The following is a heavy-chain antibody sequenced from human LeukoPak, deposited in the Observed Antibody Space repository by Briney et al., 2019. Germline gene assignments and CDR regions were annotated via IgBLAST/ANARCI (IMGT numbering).Heavy chain of an antibody. CDR2: INHSGST. CDR1: GGSFSGYY. J-gene: IGHJ4*02. V-gene: IGHV4-34*01. Sequence: SETLSLTCAVYGGSFSGYYWSWIRQPPGKGLEWIGEINHSGSTNYNPSLKSRVTISVDTSKSQFSLKLSSVTAADTAVYYCAREGGGYSYVDYWGQGTLVTVSS. D-gene: IGHD5-18*01. CDR3: AREGGGYSYVDY.